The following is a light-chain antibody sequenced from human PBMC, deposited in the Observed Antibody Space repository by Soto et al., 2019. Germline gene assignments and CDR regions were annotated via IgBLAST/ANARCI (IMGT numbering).Light chain of an antibody. CDR2: DVT. Sequence: QAVLTQPAAVSGSPAQSITISCTGTSSDVGSYNLVSWYQEHPDKGPKLIIYDVTERPSGVPDRFSGSKSGNTASLTISGLQAEDEADYYCCSYAGSYTYVFGSGTKVTAL. CDR1: SSDVGSYNL. V-gene: IGLV2-23*02. CDR3: CSYAGSYTYV. J-gene: IGLJ1*01.